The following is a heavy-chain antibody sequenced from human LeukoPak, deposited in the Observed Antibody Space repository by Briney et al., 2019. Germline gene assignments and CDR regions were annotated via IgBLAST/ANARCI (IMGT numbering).Heavy chain of an antibody. CDR1: GFTFSSYA. Sequence: GGSLRLSCAASGFTFSSYAMSWVRQAPGKGLNWVSAIRGSGGSTYYADSVKGRFTISRDNSKNTLYLQMNSLRAEDTAVYYRAKGGFRGSYYGGLGAFDIWGQGTMVTVSS. J-gene: IGHJ3*02. CDR3: AKGGFRGSYYGGLGAFDI. CDR2: IRGSGGST. V-gene: IGHV3-23*01. D-gene: IGHD1-26*01.